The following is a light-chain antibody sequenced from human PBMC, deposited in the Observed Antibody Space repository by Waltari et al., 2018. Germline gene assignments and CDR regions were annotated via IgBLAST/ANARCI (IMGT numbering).Light chain of an antibody. Sequence: QSVLTQPPSASEAARKSVTISCSGSSSNIGLNSVSWYQPLPGTAPNLLLSYNEQRASGGSDRLSGSESGTSASLAISGLQTEEEADYYCAAWDDVLSGRVFGGGTRLTVL. V-gene: IGLV1-47*02. CDR3: AAWDDVLSGRV. CDR1: SSNIGLNS. J-gene: IGLJ2*01. CDR2: YNE.